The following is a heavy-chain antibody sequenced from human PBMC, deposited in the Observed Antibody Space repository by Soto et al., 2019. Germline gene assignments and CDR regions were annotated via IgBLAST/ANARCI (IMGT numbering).Heavy chain of an antibody. CDR3: ARAGGLGAVAVDS. J-gene: IGHJ4*02. D-gene: IGHD6-19*01. Sequence: QLQLQESGSGLVKPSQTLSLTCAVSGGSISSGGYSWSWIRQPPGKGLEWIGYIYHSGSTYYNPSLKRRVTISVDRSKNQFSLKLSSVPAADTAVYYCARAGGLGAVAVDSWGQGTLVTVSS. CDR2: IYHSGST. CDR1: GGSISSGGYS. V-gene: IGHV4-30-2*01.